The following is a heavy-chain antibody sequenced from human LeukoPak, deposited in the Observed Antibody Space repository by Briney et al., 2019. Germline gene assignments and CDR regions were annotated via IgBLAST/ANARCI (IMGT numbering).Heavy chain of an antibody. V-gene: IGHV3-23*01. J-gene: IGHJ4*02. CDR3: AKGDQPLLYGGAFDY. CDR2: ISGSGGST. Sequence: GGTLRLSCAASGITFSSYVMSWVRQAPGKGLEWVSAISGSGGSTYYADSVKGRFTISRDSSKNTLYLQMNSLRAGDTAVYYCAKGDQPLLYGGAFDYWGQGTLVTVSS. CDR1: GITFSSYV. D-gene: IGHD2-2*02.